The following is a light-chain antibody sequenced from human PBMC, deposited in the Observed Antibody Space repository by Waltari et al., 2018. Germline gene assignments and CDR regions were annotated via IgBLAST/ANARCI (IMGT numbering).Light chain of an antibody. J-gene: IGKJ1*01. CDR1: LSVGSSN. V-gene: IGKV3-20*01. Sequence: EIVLTQSPGTASLSPGERVTLSCRASLSVGSSNLAWYQQKPGQAPRLVIYRASRRATGIPDRFSGSGAGTDFSLTISILEPEEFAVYYCQQHGTLPATFGQGTKVEIK. CDR2: RAS. CDR3: QQHGTLPAT.